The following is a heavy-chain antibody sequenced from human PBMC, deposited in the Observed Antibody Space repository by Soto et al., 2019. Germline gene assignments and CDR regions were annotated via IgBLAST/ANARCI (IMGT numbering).Heavy chain of an antibody. D-gene: IGHD4-4*01. CDR2: ISYDGSNK. V-gene: IGHV3-30*18. Sequence: QVQLVESGGGVVQPGRSLRLSCAASGFTFSSYGMHWVRQAPGKGLEWVAVISYDGSNKYYADSVKGRFTISRDNSKNTLYLQMNSLRAEDTAVYYCAKQTGYSNYYYYYYMDVWGKGTTVTVSS. J-gene: IGHJ6*03. CDR1: GFTFSSYG. CDR3: AKQTGYSNYYYYYYMDV.